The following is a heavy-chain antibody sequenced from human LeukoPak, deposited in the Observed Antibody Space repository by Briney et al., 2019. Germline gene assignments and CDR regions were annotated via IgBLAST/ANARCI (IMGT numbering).Heavy chain of an antibody. CDR3: ARGHRSSWFDAFDI. CDR2: TNDNGDTT. D-gene: IGHD6-13*01. J-gene: IGHJ3*02. CDR1: GFTFSNYA. V-gene: IGHV3-64*02. Sequence: GGSLRLSCAASGFTFSNYAFHWVRQAPGKGLEYVSATNDNGDTTYYADSVKGRFTISRDISKNTLFLQMGSLRTEDMAVYYCARGHRSSWFDAFDIWGQGIMVTVSS.